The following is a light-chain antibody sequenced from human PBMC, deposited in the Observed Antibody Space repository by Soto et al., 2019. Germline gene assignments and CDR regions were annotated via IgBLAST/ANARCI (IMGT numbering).Light chain of an antibody. CDR2: LNSDGSH. CDR1: SGHSSYA. CDR3: QTWGTGIVV. Sequence: QSVLTQSPSASASLGASVKLTCTLSSGHSSYAIAWHHQQQPEKGPRYLMKLNSDGSHSKGDGIPDRFSGSSSGAERYLTISSLQSEDEADYYCQTWGTGIVVFGGGTKVTVL. V-gene: IGLV4-69*01. J-gene: IGLJ2*01.